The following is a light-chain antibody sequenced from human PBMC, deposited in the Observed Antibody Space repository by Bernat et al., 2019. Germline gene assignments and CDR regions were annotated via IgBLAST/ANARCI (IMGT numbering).Light chain of an antibody. CDR3: ALYMGGRIVV. V-gene: IGLV8-61*01. J-gene: IGLJ3*02. Sequence: QTMVTQEPSFSVSPGGTVTLTCGLSSGSVSTNYFPSWYQQTPGQPPRTLIQCTKTRTSGVPDRFSGSILGNNAALTITGAQADDESVYYCALYMGGRIVVFGGGTKLTVL. CDR2: CTK. CDR1: SGSVSTNYF.